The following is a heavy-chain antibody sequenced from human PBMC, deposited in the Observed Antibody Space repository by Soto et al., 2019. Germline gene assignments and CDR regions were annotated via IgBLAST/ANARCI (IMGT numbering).Heavy chain of an antibody. D-gene: IGHD3-10*01. CDR1: GFTFGDYA. CDR2: ITSRRYGWTT. J-gene: IGHJ5*02. Sequence: PGGSLRLSCSGSGFTFGDYALSCFRQAPGKGLEWVSFITSRRYGWTTHYAASVKGRFTISRDDSKSIAFLQMSSLKIEDTAMYYCSSLPREKSGAHPFALWGPGTLVTVSS. V-gene: IGHV3-49*03. CDR3: SSLPREKSGAHPFAL.